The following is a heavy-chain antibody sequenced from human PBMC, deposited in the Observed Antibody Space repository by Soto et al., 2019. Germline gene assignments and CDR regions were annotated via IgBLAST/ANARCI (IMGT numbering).Heavy chain of an antibody. CDR2: IYYSGST. D-gene: IGHD2-15*01. Sequence: SETLSLTCTVSGGSISSYYWSWIRQPPGKGLEWIGYIYYSGSTNYDPSLKSRVTISVDTSKNQFSLKLSSVTAADTAVYYCARGVTSGGSCLDYWGQGTLVTVSS. CDR1: GGSISSYY. V-gene: IGHV4-59*01. J-gene: IGHJ4*02. CDR3: ARGVTSGGSCLDY.